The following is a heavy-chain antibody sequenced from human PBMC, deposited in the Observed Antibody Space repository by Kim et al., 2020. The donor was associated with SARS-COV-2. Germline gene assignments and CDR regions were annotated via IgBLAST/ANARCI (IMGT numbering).Heavy chain of an antibody. Sequence: ASVKVSCKASGYTFTSYDINWVRQATGQGLEWMGWMNPNSGNTGYAQKFQGRVTMTRNTSISTAYMELSSLRSEDTAVYYCARALITMVRGGALESVDPWGQGTLVTVSS. V-gene: IGHV1-8*01. CDR1: GYTFTSYD. J-gene: IGHJ5*02. CDR2: MNPNSGNT. D-gene: IGHD3-10*01. CDR3: ARALITMVRGGALESVDP.